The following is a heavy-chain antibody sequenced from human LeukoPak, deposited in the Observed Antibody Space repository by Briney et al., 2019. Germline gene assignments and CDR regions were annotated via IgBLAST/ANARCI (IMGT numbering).Heavy chain of an antibody. D-gene: IGHD3-10*01. J-gene: IGHJ4*02. CDR1: GFTFSIYA. V-gene: IGHV3-30*18. Sequence: GRSLRLSCEASGFTFSIYAMHCVRRAPGKGLEWVALISYDGSTKHYADSVKVRFTISRDNSKNTLSLQINSLRSEDTAVYYCAKDLHYYGPGSSPQYWGQGTLVTVSS. CDR2: ISYDGSTK. CDR3: AKDLHYYGPGSSPQY.